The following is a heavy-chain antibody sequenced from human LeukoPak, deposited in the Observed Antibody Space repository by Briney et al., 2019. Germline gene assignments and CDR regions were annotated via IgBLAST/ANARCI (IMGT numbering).Heavy chain of an antibody. Sequence: SETLSLTCTVSGGSLSTYYWSWIRQPPGKGLEWIGYIYYTGSTNYNPSLKSRVTMSVDTSKNQFSLKLSSVTAADTAVYYCARRGFGEFIIGDWFDPWGQGTLVIVSS. CDR2: IYYTGST. D-gene: IGHD3-10*01. V-gene: IGHV4-59*08. CDR1: GGSLSTYY. CDR3: ARRGFGEFIIGDWFDP. J-gene: IGHJ5*02.